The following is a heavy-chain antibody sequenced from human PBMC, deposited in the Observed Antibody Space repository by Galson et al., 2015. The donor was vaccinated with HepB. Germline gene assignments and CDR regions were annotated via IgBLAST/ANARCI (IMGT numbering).Heavy chain of an antibody. J-gene: IGHJ3*02. V-gene: IGHV3-33*01. CDR1: GLTFRRSG. Sequence: SLRLSCAASGLTFRRSGMHWVRQAPGKGLEWLAVIQHVGSPIRYADSVKGRFTVSIDNSKNTLYLEMNNLRAEDTAVYYCARETSRIVFHAFDIWGQGTMVTVSS. CDR2: IQHVGSPI. D-gene: IGHD2-21*01. CDR3: ARETSRIVFHAFDI.